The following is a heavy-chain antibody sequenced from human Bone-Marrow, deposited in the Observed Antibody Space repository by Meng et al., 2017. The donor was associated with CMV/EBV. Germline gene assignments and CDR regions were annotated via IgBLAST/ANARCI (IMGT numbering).Heavy chain of an antibody. CDR1: GFTFSSYA. CDR3: ARQDYGDYDYLGDAFDI. CDR2: ISSDGSYE. Sequence: GESLKISCAASGFTFSSYAMHWVRQAPGKGLEWVAVISSDGSYEYYADSVKGRFTISRDNSKNTLYLQMNSLRAEDTAVYYCARQDYGDYDYLGDAFDIWGQGTRVTVSS. V-gene: IGHV3-30-3*01. D-gene: IGHD4-17*01. J-gene: IGHJ3*02.